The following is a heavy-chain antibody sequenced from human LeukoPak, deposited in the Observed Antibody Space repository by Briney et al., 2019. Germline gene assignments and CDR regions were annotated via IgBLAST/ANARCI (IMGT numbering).Heavy chain of an antibody. V-gene: IGHV4-39*01. CDR1: GGSNSSSSYY. Sequence: SETLSLTCTVSGGSNSSSSYYWGWIRQPPGKGLEWIGSIYYSGSTYYNPSLKSRVTISVDTSKNQFSLKLSSVTAADTAVYYCARLFRYSSTWPLDYWGQGTLVTVSS. CDR2: IYYSGST. CDR3: ARLFRYSSTWPLDY. J-gene: IGHJ4*02. D-gene: IGHD6-13*01.